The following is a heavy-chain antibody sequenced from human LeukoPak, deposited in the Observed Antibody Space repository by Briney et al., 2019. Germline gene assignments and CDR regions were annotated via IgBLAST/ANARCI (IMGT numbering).Heavy chain of an antibody. V-gene: IGHV3-21*04. D-gene: IGHD3-22*01. Sequence: GGSLRLSCAASGFTFSSYSMNWVRQAPGKRLEWVSSISSSSSFIYYADSVKGRFTISRDNAKNSLYLQMNSLRAEDTAVYYCAGWYDSNGYAWGQGTLVTVSS. CDR3: AGWYDSNGYA. CDR1: GFTFSSYS. CDR2: ISSSSSFI. J-gene: IGHJ5*02.